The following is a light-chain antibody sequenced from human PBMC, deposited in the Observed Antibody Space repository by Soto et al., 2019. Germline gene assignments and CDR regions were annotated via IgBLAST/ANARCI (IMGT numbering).Light chain of an antibody. CDR3: SSYTRSSIDYF. CDR1: SSDVGGYNY. V-gene: IGLV2-14*01. CDR2: EVS. Sequence: QSALTQPASVSGSPGQSITISCTRTSSDVGGYNYVSWYQQHPGKAPKLMIYEVSNRPSGVSNRFSGSKSGNTACLTSSGLQAEDEADYYCSSYTRSSIDYFCGTGTKVTVL. J-gene: IGLJ1*01.